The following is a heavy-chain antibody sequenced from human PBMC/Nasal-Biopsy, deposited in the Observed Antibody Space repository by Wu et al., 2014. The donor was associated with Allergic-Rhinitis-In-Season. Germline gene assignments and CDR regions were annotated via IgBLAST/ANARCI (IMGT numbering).Heavy chain of an antibody. Sequence: AISGTSVSSNSAAWNWIRQSHSRGLEWLGRTYYRSKWYNDYAVSVKSRITINPDTSKNQFSLQLNSMTPEDTAVYYCARAPLGSCSSTSCYMYYFNYWGQGTLVTVSS. CDR1: GTSVSSNSAA. V-gene: IGHV6-1*01. CDR3: ARAPLGSCSSTSCYMYYFNY. D-gene: IGHD2-2*02. CDR2: TYYRSKWYN. J-gene: IGHJ4*02.